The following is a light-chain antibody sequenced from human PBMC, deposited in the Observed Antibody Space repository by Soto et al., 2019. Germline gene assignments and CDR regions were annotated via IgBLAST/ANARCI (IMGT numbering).Light chain of an antibody. CDR1: QSVSSSY. Sequence: EIVLTQSPCTLSFSPWERSTLSCRASQSVSSSYLAWYQQKPGQAPRLLIYGASSRATGIPDRFSGSGSGTDFTLTISRLEPEDFAVYYCQQYGSSFPITFGQGTRLEIK. J-gene: IGKJ5*01. V-gene: IGKV3-20*01. CDR2: GAS. CDR3: QQYGSSFPIT.